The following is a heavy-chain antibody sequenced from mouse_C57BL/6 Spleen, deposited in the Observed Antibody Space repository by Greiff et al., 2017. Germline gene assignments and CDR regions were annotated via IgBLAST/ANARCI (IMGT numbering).Heavy chain of an antibody. D-gene: IGHD1-1*01. Sequence: QVQLQQSGAELVRPGASVTLSCKASGYTFTDYEMHWVKQTPVHGLEWIGAIDPETGGTAYNQKFKGKAILTADKSSSTAYMELRNLTSEDSAVYYCTRFGSSYAMDYWGQGTSVTVSS. V-gene: IGHV1-15*01. CDR1: GYTFTDYE. J-gene: IGHJ4*01. CDR3: TRFGSSYAMDY. CDR2: IDPETGGT.